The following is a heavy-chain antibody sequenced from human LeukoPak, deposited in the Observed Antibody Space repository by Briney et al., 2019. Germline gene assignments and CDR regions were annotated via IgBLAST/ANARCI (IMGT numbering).Heavy chain of an antibody. CDR2: ISAYNSTT. V-gene: IGHV1-18*01. J-gene: IGHJ5*02. CDR1: GYTFTSDG. CDR3: ARKISWYSSRWYRYWFDP. Sequence: ASVKLSCTASGYTFTSDGISGVRRAPGQGLERRGWISAYNSTTNHAQKLQGRLTMTTDTSTSTGCIELRSLRSDDTAVYYCARKISWYSSRWYRYWFDPWGQGTLVTVSS. D-gene: IGHD6-13*01.